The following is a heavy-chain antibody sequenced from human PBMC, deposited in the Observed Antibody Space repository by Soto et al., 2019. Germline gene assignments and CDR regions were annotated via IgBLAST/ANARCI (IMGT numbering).Heavy chain of an antibody. CDR3: ARLGNSTY. CDR1: GENCSDFY. D-gene: IGHD4-4*01. CDR2: INPGVGNT. V-gene: IGHV1-46*01. Sequence: ALVKVSCKGCGENCSDFYRQWVRQAPGQGLEWMGIINPGVGNTNYSQNFQDRVTLTRDTSTSTVYMELSSLKSEDTATYYCARLGNSTYWGQGTLVTVSS. J-gene: IGHJ4*02.